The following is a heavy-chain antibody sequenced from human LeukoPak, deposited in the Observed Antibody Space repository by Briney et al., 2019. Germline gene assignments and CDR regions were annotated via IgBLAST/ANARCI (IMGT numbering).Heavy chain of an antibody. Sequence: SETLSLTCTVSGGSISSSSYYWGWLRQPPGKGLEWIGSIYYSGSTYYNPSLKSRVTISVDTSKNQFSLKLSSVTAADTAVYYCATFLDTAMGPYYFDYWGXGTXVTVSS. J-gene: IGHJ4*02. CDR3: ATFLDTAMGPYYFDY. D-gene: IGHD5-18*01. CDR1: GGSISSSSYY. CDR2: IYYSGST. V-gene: IGHV4-39*07.